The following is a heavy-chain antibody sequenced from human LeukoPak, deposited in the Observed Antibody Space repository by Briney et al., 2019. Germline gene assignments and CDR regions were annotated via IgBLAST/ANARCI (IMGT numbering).Heavy chain of an antibody. CDR2: ISSSGST. CDR3: ARAKYYYDSSGGDYFDY. CDR1: GDSISSGDYY. Sequence: PSETLSLTCTVSGDSISSGDYYWSWIRQPAGKGLEWIGRISSSGSTNYNPSLKSRVTISVDTSKNQFSLKLSSVTAADTAVYYCARAKYYYDSSGGDYFDYWGQGTLVTVSS. V-gene: IGHV4-61*02. J-gene: IGHJ4*02. D-gene: IGHD3-22*01.